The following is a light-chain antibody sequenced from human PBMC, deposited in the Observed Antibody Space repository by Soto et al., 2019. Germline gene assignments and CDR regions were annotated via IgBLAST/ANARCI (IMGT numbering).Light chain of an antibody. CDR3: QQYNNYWT. CDR1: QSISYW. CDR2: KAS. J-gene: IGKJ1*01. V-gene: IGKV1-5*03. Sequence: DIQMTQSPSTLSASVGDRVTITCRASQSISYWLAWYQQKPGKAPNLLIYKASSLESGVPSRFRRSGSGTEFTLTISSLQPDDFATYYCQQYNNYWTFGQGTKVEIK.